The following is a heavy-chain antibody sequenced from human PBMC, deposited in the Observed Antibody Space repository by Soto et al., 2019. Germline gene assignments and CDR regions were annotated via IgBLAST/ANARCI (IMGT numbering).Heavy chain of an antibody. CDR2: IIPLFGAA. Sequence: QVQLVQSGAEVKKPGSSVKVSCKASGGTFDSYGISWVRQAPGQGLEWMGGIIPLFGAANYAQKFQDRVTIAADTSTSAAYMELSRLTSEDTAVYYCARESEVSGGYGMDVWGQGTTVTVSS. D-gene: IGHD3-16*01. J-gene: IGHJ6*02. CDR1: GGTFDSYG. V-gene: IGHV1-69*06. CDR3: ARESEVSGGYGMDV.